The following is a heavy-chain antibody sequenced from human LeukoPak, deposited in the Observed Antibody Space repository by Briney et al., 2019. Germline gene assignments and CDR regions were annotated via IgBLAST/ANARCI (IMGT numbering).Heavy chain of an antibody. Sequence: ASVKVSCKASGYSFTTYYMHWVRQAPGQGLEWMGIINPSDGTTSYAQNFQGRVTITRDTSTSTVYMELSSLRSGDTAIYYCARVYCGGGTCYSRGLIDSWGQGTLVTASS. D-gene: IGHD2-15*01. CDR1: GYSFTTYY. V-gene: IGHV1-46*01. J-gene: IGHJ4*02. CDR2: INPSDGTT. CDR3: ARVYCGGGTCYSRGLIDS.